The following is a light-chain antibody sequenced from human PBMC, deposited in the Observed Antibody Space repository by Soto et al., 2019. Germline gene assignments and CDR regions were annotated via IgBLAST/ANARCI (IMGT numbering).Light chain of an antibody. J-gene: IGLJ1*01. CDR2: DSN. Sequence: QSALTQPPSVSGAPGQRVIISCTGSSSNIGAGRDVHWYRQFPGEAPKFLISDSNHRPSGVPDRFSVSKSGASASLAITGLRAEDEGDYFCQSYGTSLSGLYVFGTGTKVTAL. CDR1: SSNIGAGRD. V-gene: IGLV1-40*03. CDR3: QSYGTSLSGLYV.